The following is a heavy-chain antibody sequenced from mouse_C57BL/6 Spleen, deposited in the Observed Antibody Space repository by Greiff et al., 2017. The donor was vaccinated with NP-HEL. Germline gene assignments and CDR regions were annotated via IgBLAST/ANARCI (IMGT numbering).Heavy chain of an antibody. D-gene: IGHD1-1*01. CDR1: GYAFSSSW. CDR3: ARGILLGYFDY. CDR2: IYPGDGDT. V-gene: IGHV1-82*01. Sequence: VQLQQSGPELVKPGASVKISCKASGYAFSSSWMNWVKQRPGKGLEWIGRIYPGDGDTNYNGKFKGKATLTADKSSSTAYMQLSSLTSEDSSVYFCARGILLGYFDYWGQGTTLTVSS. J-gene: IGHJ2*01.